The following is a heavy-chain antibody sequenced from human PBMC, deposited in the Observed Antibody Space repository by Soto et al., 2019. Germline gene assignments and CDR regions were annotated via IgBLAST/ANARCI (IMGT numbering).Heavy chain of an antibody. D-gene: IGHD2-21*01. CDR2: MKQDALES. J-gene: IGHJ5*02. V-gene: IGHV3-7*01. CDR1: GFTFSNYW. Sequence: GGYLILSCAASGFTFSNYWMSWVRQAPGKGLEWVANMKQDALESNYADSVKGRFTISRDNAENSLYLQMTSLRAEDTSVYYCASARHIGPWGQGTLVTFSS. CDR3: ASARHIGP.